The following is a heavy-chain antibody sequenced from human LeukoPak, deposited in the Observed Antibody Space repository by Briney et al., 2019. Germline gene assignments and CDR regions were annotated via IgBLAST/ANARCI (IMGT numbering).Heavy chain of an antibody. J-gene: IGHJ5*02. CDR1: GGSFSGYY. Sequence: SETLSLTCAVYGGSFSGYYWSWIRQPPGKGLEWIGEINHSGSTNYNPSLKSRVTISVDTSKNQFSLKLSSVTAADTAVYYCARRGFSYGYPWFGPWGQGTLVTVSS. CDR3: ARRGFSYGYPWFGP. V-gene: IGHV4-34*01. CDR2: INHSGST. D-gene: IGHD5-18*01.